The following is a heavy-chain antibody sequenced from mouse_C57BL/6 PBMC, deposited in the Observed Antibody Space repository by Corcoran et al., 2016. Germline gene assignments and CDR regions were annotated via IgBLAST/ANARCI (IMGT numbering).Heavy chain of an antibody. J-gene: IGHJ3*01. V-gene: IGHV1-81*01. Sequence: QVQLQQSGAELARPGASVKLSCKASGYTFTSYGISWVKQRTGQGLEWIGEIYPRSGNTYYNEKFKGKATLTADKSSSTAYMELRSLTSEDSAVYFCAREGDYERFAYWGQGTLVTVSA. CDR1: GYTFTSYG. CDR3: AREGDYERFAY. CDR2: IYPRSGNT. D-gene: IGHD2-4*01.